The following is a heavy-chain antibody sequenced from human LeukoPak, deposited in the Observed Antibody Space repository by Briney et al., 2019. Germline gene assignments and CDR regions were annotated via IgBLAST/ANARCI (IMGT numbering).Heavy chain of an antibody. V-gene: IGHV3-21*01. D-gene: IGHD4-11*01. CDR2: ISSSSKYI. Sequence: PGGSLRLSCAASGFTFNTYSMNWVRQAPGKGLERVSSISSSSKYIYYADSVKGRFTISRDNAKNSLYLQMNSLRAEDTAVYYCARDREYTDYLHNWFDPGGQGTLVTVSS. J-gene: IGHJ5*02. CDR1: GFTFNTYS. CDR3: ARDREYTDYLHNWFDP.